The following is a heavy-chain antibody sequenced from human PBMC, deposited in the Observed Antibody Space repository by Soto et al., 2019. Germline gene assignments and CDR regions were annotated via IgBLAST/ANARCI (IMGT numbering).Heavy chain of an antibody. CDR1: GYSFTSYW. D-gene: IGHD3-10*01. V-gene: IGHV5-51*01. CDR2: IYPGDSDT. CDR3: ARPGRLLWFGVDAFDI. J-gene: IGHJ3*02. Sequence: PGESLKISCKGSGYSFTSYWIGWVRQMPGKGLEWMGIIYPGDSDTRYSPSFQGQVTISADKSISTAYLQWSSLKASDTAMYYCARPGRLLWFGVDAFDIWGQGTMVTVSS.